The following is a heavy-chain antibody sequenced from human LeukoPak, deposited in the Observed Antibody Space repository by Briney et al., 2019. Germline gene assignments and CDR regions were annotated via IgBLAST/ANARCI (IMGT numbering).Heavy chain of an antibody. J-gene: IGHJ4*02. CDR2: INHSGST. CDR1: GGSFSGYY. CDR3: ASYRSGFDY. Sequence: SETLSLTCAVYGGSFSGYYWSWIRQPPGKGLEWIGEINHSGSTNYNPSLKSRVTISVDTSKNQFSLKLSSVTAADTAVYYCASYRSGFDYWGQGTLVTVSS. D-gene: IGHD3-16*02. V-gene: IGHV4-34*01.